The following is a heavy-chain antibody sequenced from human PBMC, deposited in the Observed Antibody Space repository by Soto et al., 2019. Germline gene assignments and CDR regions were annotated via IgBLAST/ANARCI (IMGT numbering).Heavy chain of an antibody. CDR3: ARHVKYQLPPSKWFDP. CDR1: GGSISSSSYY. Sequence: SDTLSLTGTVSGGSISSSSYYWGWIRKPPGKGLEWIGSIYYIGSTYYNPSLKSRVTISVDTSNNQFSMKLSSVTAADTAVYYCARHVKYQLPPSKWFDPCGEVTLFTICS. D-gene: IGHD2-2*01. CDR2: IYYIGST. J-gene: IGHJ5*02. V-gene: IGHV4-39*01.